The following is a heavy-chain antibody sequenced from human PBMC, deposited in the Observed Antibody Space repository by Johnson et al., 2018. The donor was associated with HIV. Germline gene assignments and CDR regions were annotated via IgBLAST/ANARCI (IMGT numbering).Heavy chain of an antibody. J-gene: IGHJ3*02. V-gene: IGHV3-72*01. CDR3: ARETRDDAFDI. CDR2: TRNKANSYTT. CDR1: GFTVSSNY. Sequence: VQLVESGGGLVQPGGSLRLSCAASGFTVSSNYMDWVRQAPGKGLEWVGRTRNKANSYTTDYAAYVKGRFTIARDDSKDSLYLQMNSLRAEDTAVYYCARETRDDAFDIWGQGTMVTVSS. D-gene: IGHD4-11*01.